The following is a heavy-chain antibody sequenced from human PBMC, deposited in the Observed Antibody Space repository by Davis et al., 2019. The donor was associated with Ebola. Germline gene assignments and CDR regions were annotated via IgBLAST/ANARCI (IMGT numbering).Heavy chain of an antibody. D-gene: IGHD3-16*01. V-gene: IGHV3-30-3*01. CDR1: GFTFSSYA. Sequence: PGGSLRLSCAASGFTFSSYAMHWVRQAPGKGLEWVAVISYDGSNKYYADSVKGRFTISRDNSKNTLYLQMNSLRPEDTAVYYCARGDGEYFQHWGQGTLVAVSS. J-gene: IGHJ1*01. CDR2: ISYDGSNK. CDR3: ARGDGEYFQH.